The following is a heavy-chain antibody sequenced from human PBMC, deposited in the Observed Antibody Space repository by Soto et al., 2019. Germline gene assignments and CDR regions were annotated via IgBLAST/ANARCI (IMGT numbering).Heavy chain of an antibody. Sequence: QVQLVESGGGVVQPGRSLRLSCAASGFTFSSYGRHWVRQAPGKGLEWVAVISYDGSNKYYADSVKGRFTISRDNSKNTLYLQMNSLRAEDTAVYYCSRRFSSSSLASDYWGQGTLVTVSS. J-gene: IGHJ4*02. D-gene: IGHD6-6*01. CDR3: SRRFSSSSLASDY. CDR2: ISYDGSNK. V-gene: IGHV3-30*03. CDR1: GFTFSSYG.